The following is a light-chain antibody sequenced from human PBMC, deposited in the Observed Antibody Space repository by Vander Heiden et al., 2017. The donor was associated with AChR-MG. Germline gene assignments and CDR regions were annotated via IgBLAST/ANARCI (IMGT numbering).Light chain of an antibody. V-gene: IGLV2-23*02. Sequence: QSALTQPASVSGSPGQSITISCTGTSADVGGYNLVSGYQQHPGKVPKLIIFEVNKRPSGASSRFSGTRSGSVASLTISGLQAEDEGHYFCGSYGEDKSVGFAGGTVAFGGGTKVTVL. CDR3: GSYGEDKSVGFAGGTVA. J-gene: IGLJ3*02. CDR1: SADVGGYNL. CDR2: EVN.